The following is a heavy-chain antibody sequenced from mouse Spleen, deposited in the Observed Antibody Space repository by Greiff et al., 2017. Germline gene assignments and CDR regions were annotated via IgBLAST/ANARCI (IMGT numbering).Heavy chain of an antibody. V-gene: IGHV1-50*01. D-gene: IGHD1-1*01. CDR1: GYTFTSYW. J-gene: IGHJ4*01. CDR2: IDPSDSYT. CDR3: ARYGSSLAMDY. Sequence: QVQLQQPGAELVKPGASVKLSCKASGYTFTSYWMQWVKQRPGQGLEWIGEIDPSDSYTNYNQKFKGKATLTVDTSSSTAYMQLSSLTSEDSAVYYCARYGSSLAMDYWGQGTSVTVSS.